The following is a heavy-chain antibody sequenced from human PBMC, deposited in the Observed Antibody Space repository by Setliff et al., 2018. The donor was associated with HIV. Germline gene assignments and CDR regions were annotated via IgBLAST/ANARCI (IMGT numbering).Heavy chain of an antibody. D-gene: IGHD6-19*01. CDR2: ISGQIDDT. CDR3: AREDYSSGWYETGYFDY. CDR1: GYSFSSLG. V-gene: IGHV1-18*01. J-gene: IGHJ4*02. Sequence: GASVKVSCKASGYSFSSLGISWVRQAPGQGLEWMGWISGQIDDTNSAQKFQGRVTMTTDTSTSIAYMELRSLRSDDTAVYYCAREDYSSGWYETGYFDYWGQGTLVTVSS.